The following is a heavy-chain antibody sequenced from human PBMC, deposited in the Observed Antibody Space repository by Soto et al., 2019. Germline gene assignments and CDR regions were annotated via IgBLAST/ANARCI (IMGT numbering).Heavy chain of an antibody. CDR1: GYTFTNYE. V-gene: IGHV1-8*01. CDR3: ARGRGGHCRGGTCLRLLDP. D-gene: IGHD2-15*01. Sequence: GASVKVSCKASGYTFTNYETNWVGRAPGQGLEWMGWMNLNSGDTAYAQKLQGSVALTRDISKSTAYMELSSLRAEDTAVFYCARGRGGHCRGGTCLRLLDPWGHRTLVTFYS. CDR2: MNLNSGDT. J-gene: IGHJ5*02.